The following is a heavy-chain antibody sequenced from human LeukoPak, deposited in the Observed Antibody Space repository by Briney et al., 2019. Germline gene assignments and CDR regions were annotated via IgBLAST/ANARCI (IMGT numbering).Heavy chain of an antibody. J-gene: IGHJ3*02. D-gene: IGHD3-3*01. CDR2: ISAYNGNT. V-gene: IGHV1-18*01. CDR1: GYTFTSYG. Sequence: ASVKVSCKASGYTFTSYGISWVRQAPGQGLEWMGWISAYNGNTNYAQKLQGRVTMTTDTSTSAAYMELRSLRSDDTAVYYCARRVARITIFEPPGSGGAFDIWGQGTMVTVSS. CDR3: ARRVARITIFEPPGSGGAFDI.